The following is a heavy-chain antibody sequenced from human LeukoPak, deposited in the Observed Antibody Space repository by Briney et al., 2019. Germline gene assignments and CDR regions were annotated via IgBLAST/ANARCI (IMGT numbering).Heavy chain of an antibody. CDR3: ARRLVRDQGVDY. J-gene: IGHJ4*02. CDR1: GGSISSYY. V-gene: IGHV4-59*01. Sequence: SETLSLTCTVSGGSISSYYWSWIRQPPGKGLEWIGYIYYSGSTNYNPSLKSRVTISVDTSKNQFSLKLSSVTAADTAVYYCARRLVRDQGVDYWGQGTLVTVSS. D-gene: IGHD3-10*01. CDR2: IYYSGST.